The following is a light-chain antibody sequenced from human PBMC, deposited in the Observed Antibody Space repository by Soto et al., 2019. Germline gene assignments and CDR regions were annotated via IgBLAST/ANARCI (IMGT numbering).Light chain of an antibody. J-gene: IGLJ1*01. Sequence: QSALTQPASVSGSPGQSITISCTGTSSDVGGYSYVSWYQQHPGKAPKLMIYDVSNRPSGVSNRFSGSKSGNTASLTISGLQVEDEADYYCSSYTTSSALYVFGTGTKLTVL. CDR1: SSDVGGYSY. V-gene: IGLV2-14*03. CDR2: DVS. CDR3: SSYTTSSALYV.